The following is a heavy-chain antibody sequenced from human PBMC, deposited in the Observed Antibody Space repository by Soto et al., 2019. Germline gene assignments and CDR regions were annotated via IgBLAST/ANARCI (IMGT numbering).Heavy chain of an antibody. CDR3: AKADDYINYTPWDYYGMDV. CDR1: GFIFSSYT. V-gene: IGHV3-23*01. CDR2: ISGTGANT. Sequence: EVQLLESGGVLIQPGGSLRLSCAASGFIFSSYTMTWVRQAPGKGLEWVSAISGTGANTHYADSVKGRFTISRDNNKNTLFLQMNSLRADETAVYYCAKADDYINYTPWDYYGMDVWGQGTTVTVSS. J-gene: IGHJ6*02. D-gene: IGHD4-4*01.